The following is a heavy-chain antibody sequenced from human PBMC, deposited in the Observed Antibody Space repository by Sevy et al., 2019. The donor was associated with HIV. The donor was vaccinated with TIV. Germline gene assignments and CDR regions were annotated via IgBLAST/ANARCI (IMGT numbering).Heavy chain of an antibody. Sequence: GGSLRLSCAASGFTFSDYYMSWIRQAPGKGLEWVSYISSSSSYTNYADSVKGRFTISRDNAKKSLYLQMNSLRSEDTAVYYCARSSTYDYVWVSPCDYWGQGTLVTVSS. CDR2: ISSSSSYT. D-gene: IGHD3-16*01. V-gene: IGHV3-11*06. J-gene: IGHJ4*02. CDR3: ARSSTYDYVWVSPCDY. CDR1: GFTFSDYY.